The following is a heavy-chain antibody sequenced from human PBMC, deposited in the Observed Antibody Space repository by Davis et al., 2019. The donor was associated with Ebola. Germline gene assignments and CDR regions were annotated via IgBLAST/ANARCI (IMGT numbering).Heavy chain of an antibody. CDR3: ARDTGVGATAGLDY. V-gene: IGHV4-59*01. J-gene: IGHJ4*02. CDR1: GGSISSYY. D-gene: IGHD1-26*01. CDR2: INHSGST. Sequence: GSLRLSCTVSGGSISSYYWSWIRQPPGKGLEWIGEINHSGSTNYNPSLKSRVTISVDTSKNQFSLKLSSVTAADTAVYYCARDTGVGATAGLDYWGQGTLVTVSS.